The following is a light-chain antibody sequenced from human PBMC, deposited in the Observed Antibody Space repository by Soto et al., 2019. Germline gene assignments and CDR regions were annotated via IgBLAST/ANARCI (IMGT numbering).Light chain of an antibody. V-gene: IGKV3-20*01. CDR2: TVS. Sequence: EIVLTQSPGTLSLSPGERATLSCRASQTVSSSYLAWYQHKPGQAPRLLIYTVSTRAAGIPDRFSGSGSGTDFTLTISRLEPADSAVYYCQSETFGQGTKVDIK. CDR1: QTVSSSY. CDR3: QSET. J-gene: IGKJ1*01.